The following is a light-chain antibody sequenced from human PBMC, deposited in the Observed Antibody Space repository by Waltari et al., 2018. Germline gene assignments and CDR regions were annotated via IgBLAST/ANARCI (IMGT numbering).Light chain of an antibody. Sequence: QSALTQPASVSGSPGQSITISCTGTSSAVWSYNLVSCYQQHPGKAPKLMIYEGSKLPSGVSNRFSGSKSGNTAYVTISGLQAEDEADYYCCSYAGSTYVVFGGGTKLTVL. CDR2: EGS. CDR1: SSAVWSYNL. V-gene: IGLV2-23*01. J-gene: IGLJ2*01. CDR3: CSYAGSTYVV.